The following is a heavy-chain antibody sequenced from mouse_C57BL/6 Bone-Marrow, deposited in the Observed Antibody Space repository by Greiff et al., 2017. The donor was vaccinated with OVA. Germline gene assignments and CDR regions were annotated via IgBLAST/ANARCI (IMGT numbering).Heavy chain of an antibody. CDR3: ARDDYDGAWFAY. D-gene: IGHD2-4*01. J-gene: IGHJ3*01. V-gene: IGHV15-2*01. Sequence: SGSELRSPGSSVKLSCKDFDSEVFPIAYMSWVRQKPGHGFEWIGGILQSIGRTIYGEKFEDKATLDADTLSNTASLELNSLTSEDSAIYYCARDDYDGAWFAYWGQGTLVTVSA. CDR2: ILQSIGRT. CDR1: DSEVFPIAY.